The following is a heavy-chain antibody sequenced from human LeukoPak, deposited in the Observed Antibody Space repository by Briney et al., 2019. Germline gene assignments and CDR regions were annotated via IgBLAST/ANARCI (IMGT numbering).Heavy chain of an antibody. Sequence: TGGSLRLSCAAPGFTFSRYSIIWVRQAPGKGLEWVSGISGDAVSTYYVDSVKGRFTISRDNSKNTLYLQMNSLGAEDTAVYYCAKTSGFTKEAIDYWGQGTLVTVSP. CDR1: GFTFSRYS. CDR3: AKTSGFTKEAIDY. CDR2: ISGDAVST. V-gene: IGHV3-23*01. J-gene: IGHJ4*02. D-gene: IGHD6-25*01.